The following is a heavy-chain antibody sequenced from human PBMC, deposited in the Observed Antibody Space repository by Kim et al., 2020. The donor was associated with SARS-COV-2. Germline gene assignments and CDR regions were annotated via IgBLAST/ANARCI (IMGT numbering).Heavy chain of an antibody. CDR1: GFRFGSYA. CDR2: ISGSGDNT. V-gene: IGHV3-23*01. CDR3: SKRALCSGDCYPIFYY. J-gene: IGHJ4*01. Sequence: GGSLRLSCAASGFRFGSYAMSWVRLAPGKGLQWVSSISGSGDNTFYADSVKDRFTMSKDSIKNTLYLEMTNLRAEDTAVYFCSKRALCSGDCYPIFYYWG. D-gene: IGHD2-21*02.